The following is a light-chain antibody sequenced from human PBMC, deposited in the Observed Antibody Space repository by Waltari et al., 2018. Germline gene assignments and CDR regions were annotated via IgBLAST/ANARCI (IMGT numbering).Light chain of an antibody. CDR1: RNLLYSSNNRNY. V-gene: IGKV4-1*01. J-gene: IGKJ1*01. CDR3: QQYYGSPWT. CDR2: WAS. Sequence: VMSQSPYSLAVSLGERPTIHCHSCRNLLYSSNNRNYLAWYQQKPGQPPKLLIYWASTRQSGVPDRFSGSGSGTDFTLTISSLQAEDVAVYYCQQYYGSPWTFGQGTKVEIK.